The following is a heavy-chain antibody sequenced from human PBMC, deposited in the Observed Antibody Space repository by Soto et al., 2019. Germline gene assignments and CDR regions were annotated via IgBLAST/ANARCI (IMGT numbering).Heavy chain of an antibody. CDR1: GFTFSSYA. D-gene: IGHD3-10*01. CDR3: ARDQFFGSASSNNRYSYFYGMDV. Sequence: PGGSLRLSCAASGFTFSSYAMSWVRQAPGKGLEWVSAISGSGGTTYYTDSVKGRFTISRDNSKNTLYLHMNSLRVEDTAVYYCARDQFFGSASSNNRYSYFYGMDVWGQGTTVTVSS. V-gene: IGHV3-23*01. J-gene: IGHJ6*02. CDR2: ISGSGGTT.